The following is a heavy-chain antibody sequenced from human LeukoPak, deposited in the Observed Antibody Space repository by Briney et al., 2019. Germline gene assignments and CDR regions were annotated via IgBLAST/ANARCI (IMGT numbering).Heavy chain of an antibody. Sequence: GGSLRLSCAASGFTVSSNYMSWVRQAPGKGLEWVSIIYSGGSTYYADSVKGRFTISRDNSKNTLYLQMNILRAEDTAVYYCARDISSGYYDAFDIWGQGTMVTVSS. V-gene: IGHV3-66*01. D-gene: IGHD3-22*01. CDR1: GFTVSSNY. J-gene: IGHJ3*02. CDR2: IYSGGST. CDR3: ARDISSGYYDAFDI.